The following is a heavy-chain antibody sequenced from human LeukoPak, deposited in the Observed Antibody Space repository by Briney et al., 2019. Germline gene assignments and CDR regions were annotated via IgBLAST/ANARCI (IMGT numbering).Heavy chain of an antibody. CDR1: GGSISSYY. D-gene: IGHD5-24*01. CDR2: IYYSGST. Sequence: SETLSPTCTVSGGSISSYYWSWIRQPPGKGLGWIGYIYYSGSTNYNPSLKSRVTISVDTSKNQFSLKLSSVTAADTAVYYCARGGLQWEYFQHWGQGTLVTVSS. J-gene: IGHJ1*01. CDR3: ARGGLQWEYFQH. V-gene: IGHV4-59*01.